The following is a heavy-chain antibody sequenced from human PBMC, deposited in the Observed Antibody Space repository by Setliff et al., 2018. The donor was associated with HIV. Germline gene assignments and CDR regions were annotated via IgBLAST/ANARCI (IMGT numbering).Heavy chain of an antibody. D-gene: IGHD3-10*01. Sequence: RASVKVSCKASGYTFTTYDINWFRQAPGQGLEWLGWISPYNGHTNFAQKFQGRVTMTTDTATSTAYMELSSLRSEDTAVYYCARTGGGYGSGLTGYYYGMDVWGQGTTVTVSS. V-gene: IGHV1-18*01. J-gene: IGHJ6*02. CDR1: GYTFTTYD. CDR2: ISPYNGHT. CDR3: ARTGGGYGSGLTGYYYGMDV.